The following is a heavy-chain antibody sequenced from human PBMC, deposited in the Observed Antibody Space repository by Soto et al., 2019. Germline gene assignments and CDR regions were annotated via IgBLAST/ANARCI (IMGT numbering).Heavy chain of an antibody. CDR3: ARADVYNLYDFFYYYYVMDV. CDR2: TYYRSKWYN. D-gene: IGHD1-20*01. CDR1: GDSVSSNSAA. Sequence: SQTLSLTCAISGDSVSSNSAAWNWIRQSPSRGLEWLGRTYYRSKWYNDYAVSVKSRITINPDTSKNQFSLQLNSVTPEDTAVYYCARADVYNLYDFFYYYYVMDVWGQGTTVTVSS. V-gene: IGHV6-1*01. J-gene: IGHJ6*02.